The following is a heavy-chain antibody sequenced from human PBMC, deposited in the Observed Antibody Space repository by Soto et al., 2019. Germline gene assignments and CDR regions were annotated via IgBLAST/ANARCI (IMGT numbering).Heavy chain of an antibody. V-gene: IGHV1-69*13. CDR1: GGTFSSYA. CDR3: ARPADDGSGYLSFRTEYFQH. D-gene: IGHD3-22*01. CDR2: IIPIFGTA. J-gene: IGHJ1*01. Sequence: ASVKVSCKASGGTFSSYAISWVRQAPGQGLEWMGGIIPIFGTANYAQKFQGRVTITADESTSTAYMELSSLRSEDTAVYYCARPADDGSGYLSFRTEYFQHWGQGTLVTVSS.